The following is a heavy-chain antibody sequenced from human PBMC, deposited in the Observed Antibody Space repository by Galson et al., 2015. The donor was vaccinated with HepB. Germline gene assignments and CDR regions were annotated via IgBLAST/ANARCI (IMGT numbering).Heavy chain of an antibody. Sequence: SVKVSCKASGFTFTSSAVQWVRQARGQRLEWIGWIVVGSGNTNYAQKFQERVTITRDMSSSTAYMELSSLRSEDTAVYYCAADDPSSGAVAGTSPVYYYGMDVWGQGTTVTVSS. CDR1: GFTFTSSA. CDR3: AADDPSSGAVAGTSPVYYYGMDV. D-gene: IGHD6-19*01. V-gene: IGHV1-58*01. CDR2: IVVGSGNT. J-gene: IGHJ6*02.